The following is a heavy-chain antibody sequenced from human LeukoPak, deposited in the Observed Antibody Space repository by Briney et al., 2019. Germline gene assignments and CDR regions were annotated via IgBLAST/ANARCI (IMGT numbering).Heavy chain of an antibody. J-gene: IGHJ6*02. D-gene: IGHD5-18*01. CDR1: GYTFTGYY. Sequence: VASVKVSCKASGYTFTGYYMHWVRQAPGQGLEWMGWINPNSGGTNYAQKFQGRVTMTRDTSISTAYMELSRLRSDDTAVYYCATPLTNVDTHYYYYGMDVWGQGATVTVSS. CDR2: INPNSGGT. V-gene: IGHV1-2*02. CDR3: ATPLTNVDTHYYYYGMDV.